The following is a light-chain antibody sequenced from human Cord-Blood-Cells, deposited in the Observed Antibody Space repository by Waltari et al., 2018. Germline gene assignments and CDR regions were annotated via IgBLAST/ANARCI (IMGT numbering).Light chain of an antibody. J-gene: IGKJ3*01. CDR1: QSVSSY. CDR2: DAS. CDR3: QQRSNWPPFT. V-gene: IGKV3-11*01. Sequence: IVLTQSPATLSLSPGARATLSCRASQSVSSYLAWYQQKPGKAPRRLIYDASNRATDIPARFSGSGSGTDFTLTCSSLELEDFAVYYCQQRSNWPPFTFGPGTKVDIK.